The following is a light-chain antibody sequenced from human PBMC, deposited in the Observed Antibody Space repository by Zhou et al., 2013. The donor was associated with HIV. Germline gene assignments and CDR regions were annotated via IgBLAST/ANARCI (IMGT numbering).Light chain of an antibody. CDR1: QSVSSY. J-gene: IGKJ2*01. CDR2: GAS. CDR3: QQYDTWPS. Sequence: EVVMTQSPATLSVSPGQRATLSCRASQSVSSYLAWYQQKPGQTPRLLIYGASTRATGIPARFSGSGSGTEFTLTISSLQSEDSAVYYCQQYDTWPSFGQGTKLQIK. V-gene: IGKV3-15*01.